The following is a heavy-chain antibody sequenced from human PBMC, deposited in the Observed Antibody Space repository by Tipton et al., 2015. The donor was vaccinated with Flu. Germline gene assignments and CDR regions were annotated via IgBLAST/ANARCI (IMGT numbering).Heavy chain of an antibody. CDR2: ITSGGYDM. J-gene: IGHJ4*02. CDR1: GFTFSHYY. CDR3: ARGGWASDTNNLLDY. V-gene: IGHV3-11*01. D-gene: IGHD1/OR15-1a*01. Sequence: SLRLSCAASGFTFSHYYMSWIRQAPGKGLEWVSYITSGGYDMYYADSVKGRFTISRDNAKNSLYLQLNSLRPEDTAIYYCARGGWASDTNNLLDYWGQGTLVTVSS.